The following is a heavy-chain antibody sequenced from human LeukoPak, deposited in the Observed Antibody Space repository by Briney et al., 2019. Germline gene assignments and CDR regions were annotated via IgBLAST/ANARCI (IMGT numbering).Heavy chain of an antibody. V-gene: IGHV4-59*01. CDR2: IYYSGST. CDR1: GGSISSYY. CDR3: ARGLGYYDSSVGY. D-gene: IGHD3-22*01. J-gene: IGHJ4*02. Sequence: SETLSLTCTVSGGSISSYYWSWIRQPPGKGLEWIGYIYYSGSTNYNPSLKSRVTISVDTSKNQFSLKLSSMTAADTAVYHCARGLGYYDSSVGYWGQGTLVTVSS.